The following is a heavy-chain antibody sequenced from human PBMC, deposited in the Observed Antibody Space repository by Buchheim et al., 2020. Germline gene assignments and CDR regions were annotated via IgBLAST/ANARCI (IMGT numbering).Heavy chain of an antibody. D-gene: IGHD5-18*01. CDR1: GFTFSSYW. J-gene: IGHJ6*02. Sequence: EVQLVESGGGLVQPGGSLRLSCAASGFTFSSYWMSWVRQAPGKGLEWVANIKQDGSEKYYVDSVKGRFTISRDNAKKSLYLQMNSLRAEDTAVYYCARAGGYSYGLVYYYYGMDVWGQGTT. V-gene: IGHV3-7*03. CDR3: ARAGGYSYGLVYYYYGMDV. CDR2: IKQDGSEK.